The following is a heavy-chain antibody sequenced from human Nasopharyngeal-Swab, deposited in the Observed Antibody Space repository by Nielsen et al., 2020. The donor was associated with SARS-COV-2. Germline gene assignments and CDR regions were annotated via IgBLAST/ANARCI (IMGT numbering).Heavy chain of an antibody. J-gene: IGHJ6*02. V-gene: IGHV3-30-3*01. CDR3: AKEGGEAAAGTALYYYYGMDV. CDR2: ISYDGSNK. D-gene: IGHD6-13*01. CDR1: GFTFSSYA. Sequence: GSLRLSCAASGFTFSSYAMHWVRQAPGKGLEWVAVISYDGSNKYYADSVKGRFTISRDNSKNTLYLQMNSLRAEDTAVYYCAKEGGEAAAGTALYYYYGMDVWGQGTTVTVSS.